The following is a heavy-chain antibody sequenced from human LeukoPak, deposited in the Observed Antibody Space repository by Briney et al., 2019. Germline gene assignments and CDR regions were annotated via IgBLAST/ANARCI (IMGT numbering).Heavy chain of an antibody. J-gene: IGHJ5*02. CDR1: GFTVNNKY. D-gene: IGHD6-13*01. Sequence: GGSLRLSCAASGFTVNNKYMTWVRQAPGKGLEWVAVISHDGSNKFYADSVKGRFTISRDNSKNTLYLQMNSLRAEDTAVYFCAKAGFSSSWSKPDNWFDPWGQGTLVTVSS. V-gene: IGHV3-30*18. CDR3: AKAGFSSSWSKPDNWFDP. CDR2: ISHDGSNK.